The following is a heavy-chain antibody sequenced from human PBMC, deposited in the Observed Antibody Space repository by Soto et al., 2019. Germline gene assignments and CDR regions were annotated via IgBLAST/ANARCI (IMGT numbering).Heavy chain of an antibody. CDR3: ARGRLGPDSDHYYYGMDV. CDR2: ISYDGSNK. J-gene: IGHJ6*02. V-gene: IGHV3-30-3*01. CDR1: GFTFSSYA. Sequence: QVQLVESGGGVVQPGRSLRLSCAASGFTFSSYAMHWVRQAPGKGLEWVAVISYDGSNKYYADSVKGRFTISRDNSKNTLSRQLNSLRAEDTAVYYCARGRLGPDSDHYYYGMDVWGQGTTVTVSS. D-gene: IGHD1-26*01.